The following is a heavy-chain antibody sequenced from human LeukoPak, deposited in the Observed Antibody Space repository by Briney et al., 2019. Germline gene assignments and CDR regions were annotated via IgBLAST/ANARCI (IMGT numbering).Heavy chain of an antibody. D-gene: IGHD1-7*01. CDR1: GYTFTSYG. V-gene: IGHV1-18*01. Sequence: ASVKVSCKASGYTFTSYGISWVRQAPGQGLEWMGWISAYNGNTNYAQKLQGRVTMTTDPSTSTAYMELRSLRSDDTAVYYCARLTQLELGGVNWFDPWGQGTLVTVSS. J-gene: IGHJ5*02. CDR2: ISAYNGNT. CDR3: ARLTQLELGGVNWFDP.